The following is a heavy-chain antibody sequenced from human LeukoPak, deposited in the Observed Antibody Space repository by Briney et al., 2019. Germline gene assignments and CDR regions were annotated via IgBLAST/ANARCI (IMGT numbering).Heavy chain of an antibody. CDR1: GCTFTSYD. D-gene: IGHD4-23*01. CDR2: MNPNSGNT. Sequence: ASVKVSCKASGCTFTSYDINWVRPATGQGLEWMGWMNPNSGNTGYAQKFQGRVTMTRNTSISTAYMELSSLRSEDTAVYYCARGGIGGRGFDYWGQGTLVTVSS. V-gene: IGHV1-8*01. J-gene: IGHJ4*02. CDR3: ARGGIGGRGFDY.